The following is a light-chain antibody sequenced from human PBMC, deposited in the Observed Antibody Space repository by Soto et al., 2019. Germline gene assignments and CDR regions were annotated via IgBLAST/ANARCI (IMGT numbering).Light chain of an antibody. V-gene: IGKV3-20*01. J-gene: IGKJ3*01. Sequence: EIVLTQSPGTLSLSPGERATLSCRASQSVSSSYLAWYQQKPGQAPRLLVYGASSRATGIPDRFSGSGYGTDLTLTISRVEPEDSAVYYCQHYGSSPFTFRPGTRVDIK. CDR1: QSVSSSY. CDR3: QHYGSSPFT. CDR2: GAS.